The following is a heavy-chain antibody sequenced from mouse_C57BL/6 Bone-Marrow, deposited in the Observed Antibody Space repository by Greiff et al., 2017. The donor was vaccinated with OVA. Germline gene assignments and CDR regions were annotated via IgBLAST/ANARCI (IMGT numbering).Heavy chain of an antibody. CDR1: GYTFTNYW. CDR3: ARRNYYGSSRYFDV. V-gene: IGHV1-63*01. J-gene: IGHJ1*03. CDR2: IYPGGGYT. Sequence: VQGVESGAELVRPGTSVKMSCKASGYTFTNYWIGWAKQRPGHGLEWIGDIYPGGGYTNYNEKFKGKATLTADKSSSTAYMQFSSLTSEDSAIYYCARRNYYGSSRYFDVWGTGTTVTVSS. D-gene: IGHD1-1*01.